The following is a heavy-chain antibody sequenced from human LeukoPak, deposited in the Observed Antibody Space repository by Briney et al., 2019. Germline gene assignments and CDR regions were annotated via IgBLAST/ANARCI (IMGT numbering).Heavy chain of an antibody. CDR2: IGRSGGDT. Sequence: TGGSLRLSCAASGFTFSSYAMSWVRQAPGKGLEWVSAIGRSGGDTYYADSVKGRFTISRDNSKNTLNLQMTSLRAEDTATYYCAKDQYCGGGSCYGLDSWGQGTLVTVSS. CDR1: GFTFSSYA. V-gene: IGHV3-23*01. CDR3: AKDQYCGGGSCYGLDS. D-gene: IGHD2-15*01. J-gene: IGHJ4*02.